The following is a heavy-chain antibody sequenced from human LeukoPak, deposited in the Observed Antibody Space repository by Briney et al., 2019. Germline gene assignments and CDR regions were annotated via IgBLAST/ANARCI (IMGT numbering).Heavy chain of an antibody. Sequence: GGSLRLSCAASGFTFSSYSMNWVRQAPGKGLEWVSSISSSSSYIYYADSVKGRFTISRDSAKNSLYLQMNSLRAEDTAVYYCARVGRWNDGKGFDPWGQGTLVTVSS. CDR1: GFTFSSYS. CDR3: ARVGRWNDGKGFDP. J-gene: IGHJ5*02. CDR2: ISSSSSYI. V-gene: IGHV3-21*01. D-gene: IGHD1-1*01.